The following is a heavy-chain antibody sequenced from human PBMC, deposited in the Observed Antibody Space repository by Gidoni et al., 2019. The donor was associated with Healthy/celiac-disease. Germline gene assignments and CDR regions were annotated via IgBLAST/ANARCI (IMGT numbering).Heavy chain of an antibody. V-gene: IGHV4-39*07. CDR2: IYYSGST. D-gene: IGHD3-9*01. Sequence: QLQLQESGPGLVKPSETLSLTCTVSGGSLSSSSYYWGWIRQPPGKGLEWIGSIYYSGSTYYNPSLKSRVTISVDTSKNQFSLKLSSVTAADTAVYYCARDVGGRYYDILTGTGDYFDYWGQGTLVTVSS. CDR1: GGSLSSSSYY. CDR3: ARDVGGRYYDILTGTGDYFDY. J-gene: IGHJ4*02.